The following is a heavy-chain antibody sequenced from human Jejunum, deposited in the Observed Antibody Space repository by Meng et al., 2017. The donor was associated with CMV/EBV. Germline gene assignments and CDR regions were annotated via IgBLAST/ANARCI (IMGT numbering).Heavy chain of an antibody. D-gene: IGHD1-26*01. CDR3: ARTVANSGWFDP. CDR1: GYTFTNYD. V-gene: IGHV1-8*01. Sequence: ASGYTFTNYDIHWVRHAPGQGLEWMGWMIPNSGDTGYSQKFQGRVTLTRDISISTAYMELSSLTAEDTAVYYCARTVANSGWFDPWGQGTLVTVSS. CDR2: MIPNSGDT. J-gene: IGHJ5*02.